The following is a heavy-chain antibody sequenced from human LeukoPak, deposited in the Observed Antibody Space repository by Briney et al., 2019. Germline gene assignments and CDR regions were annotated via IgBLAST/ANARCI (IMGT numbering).Heavy chain of an antibody. J-gene: IGHJ3*02. CDR1: GFTFSTYS. CDR2: ISSSSSTI. Sequence: GGSLRLSCAASGFTFSTYSMNWVRQAPGKGLEWVSYISSSSSTIYYADSVKGRFTISRDNAKNSLYLQMNSLRAEDTAVYYCASQNIAAAQDAFDIWGQGTMVTVSS. CDR3: ASQNIAAAQDAFDI. D-gene: IGHD6-13*01. V-gene: IGHV3-48*01.